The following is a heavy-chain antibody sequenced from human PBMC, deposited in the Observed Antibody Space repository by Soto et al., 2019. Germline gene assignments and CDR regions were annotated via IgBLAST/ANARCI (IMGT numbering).Heavy chain of an antibody. CDR2: MHYTGFS. Sequence: PSETLSLTCSFSGDSVTSHYLTWIRQSPEKGLEWIGYMHYTGFSHSNPSLKSRLTISVDRSKNQFTLQLTSVTVADTAVYYCAKGPGYSYGYDWFDPWGQGTLVTVSS. CDR3: AKGPGYSYGYDWFDP. V-gene: IGHV4-59*02. D-gene: IGHD5-18*01. J-gene: IGHJ5*02. CDR1: GDSVTSHY.